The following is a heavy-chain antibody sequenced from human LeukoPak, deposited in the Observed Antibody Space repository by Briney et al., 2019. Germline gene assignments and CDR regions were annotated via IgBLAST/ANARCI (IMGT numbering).Heavy chain of an antibody. CDR1: GYTFTGYY. Sequence: ASVKVSCKASGYTFTGYYMHWVRQAPGQGLEWMGWINPNSGGTNYAQKFQGRVTMTRDTSISTAYMELSRLRSDDTAVYYCARDGLGDYYDSSGYYLYYYYYMDVWGQGTTVTISS. V-gene: IGHV1-2*02. D-gene: IGHD3-22*01. CDR2: INPNSGGT. CDR3: ARDGLGDYYDSSGYYLYYYYYMDV. J-gene: IGHJ6*03.